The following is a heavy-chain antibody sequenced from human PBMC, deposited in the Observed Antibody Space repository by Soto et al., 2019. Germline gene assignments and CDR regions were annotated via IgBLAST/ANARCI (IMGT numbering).Heavy chain of an antibody. V-gene: IGHV1-69*13. J-gene: IGHJ4*02. CDR3: ARGGGGYCSGGSCYWDY. Sequence: ASVKVSCKASGGTFSSYAISWVRQAPGQGLEWMGGIIPIFGTANYAQKFQGRVTITADESTSTAYMELSSLRSEDTAVYYCARGGGGYCSGGSCYWDYWGQGTLVTVSS. D-gene: IGHD2-15*01. CDR2: IIPIFGTA. CDR1: GGTFSSYA.